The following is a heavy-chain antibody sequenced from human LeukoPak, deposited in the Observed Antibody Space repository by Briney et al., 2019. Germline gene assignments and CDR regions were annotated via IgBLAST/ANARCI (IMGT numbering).Heavy chain of an antibody. CDR3: ARGETPYCYENSRHRGGATDI. D-gene: IGHD3-22*01. V-gene: IGHV1-2*02. J-gene: IGHJ3*02. CDR1: RYTFPSFY. CDR2: INPYSGGT. Sequence: ASVKVSCMASRYTFPSFYIQWVQRAPGQGLEWLGWINPYSGGTKYAQKFQGRVTMTRDTSISTAYMGLNGLTSHDTATYYCARGETPYCYENSRHRGGATDIWGQGTMVTVSS.